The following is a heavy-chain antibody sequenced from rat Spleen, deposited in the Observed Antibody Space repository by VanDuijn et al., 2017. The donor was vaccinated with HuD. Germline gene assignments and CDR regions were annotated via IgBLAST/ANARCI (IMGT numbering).Heavy chain of an antibody. V-gene: IGHV5-29*01. J-gene: IGHJ1*01. Sequence: EVQLVESGGGLVQPGRSLKLSCAASGFSFSNYAMAWVRQAPTKGLEWVATITYDGSRTYYRDSVKGRITISRDNAKSTLYLQMNSLRSEDTATYYCTREETLYWYFDFWGPGTMVTVSS. CDR1: GFSFSNYA. CDR3: TREETLYWYFDF. D-gene: IGHD3-4*01. CDR2: ITYDGSRT.